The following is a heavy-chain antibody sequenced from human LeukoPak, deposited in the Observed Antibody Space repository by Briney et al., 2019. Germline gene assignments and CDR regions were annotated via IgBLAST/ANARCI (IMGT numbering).Heavy chain of an antibody. CDR1: GYTFTSYG. CDR2: ISAYNGNT. D-gene: IGHD3-3*01. J-gene: IGHJ5*02. Sequence: ASVKVSCKASGYTFTSYGISWVRQAPGQGLEWMGWISAYNGNTNYAQKLQGRVTMTTDTSTSTAYMEPRSLRSDDTAVYYCARDDARAKITIFGVVTQYNWFDPWGQGTLVTVSS. V-gene: IGHV1-18*01. CDR3: ARDDARAKITIFGVVTQYNWFDP.